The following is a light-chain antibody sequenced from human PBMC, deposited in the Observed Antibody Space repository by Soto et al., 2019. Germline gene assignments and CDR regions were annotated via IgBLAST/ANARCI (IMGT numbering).Light chain of an antibody. V-gene: IGKV3-20*01. Sequence: EIEVTQSPATLSLSPGERATLSCRAIQSVSSIYLAWYQQKVGQAPRLLIYDASNRATGIPDRFTGSGSETSFTLTISRLEPEDFALYYCQHYQSGHPIAFGQGTRLEIK. CDR3: QHYQSGHPIA. CDR2: DAS. CDR1: QSVSSIY. J-gene: IGKJ5*01.